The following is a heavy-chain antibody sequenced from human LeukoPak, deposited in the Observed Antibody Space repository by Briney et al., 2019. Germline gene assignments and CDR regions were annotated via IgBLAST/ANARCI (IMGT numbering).Heavy chain of an antibody. Sequence: GGSLRLSCAASGFTFSSYSMNWVRQAPGKGLEWVSYISSSSSTIYYADSVKGRFTISRDNAKNSLYLQMNSLRAEDTAVYYCAKDGVAAAGTVAWFYYYYMDVWGKGTTVTISS. V-gene: IGHV3-48*01. CDR1: GFTFSSYS. J-gene: IGHJ6*03. D-gene: IGHD6-13*01. CDR2: ISSSSSTI. CDR3: AKDGVAAAGTVAWFYYYYMDV.